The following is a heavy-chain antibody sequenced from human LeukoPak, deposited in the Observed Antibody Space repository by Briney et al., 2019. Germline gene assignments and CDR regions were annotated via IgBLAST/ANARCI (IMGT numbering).Heavy chain of an antibody. J-gene: IGHJ6*02. V-gene: IGHV3-30-3*01. CDR2: ISYDGGNK. Sequence: PGGSLRLSCAASGFTFSNYAMHWVRQAPGKGLEWVAVISYDGGNKYYADSVKGRFTISRDNSENTLYLQMNSLRGEDTAVYYCAKGEVVPAAIYGMDVWGQGTTVTVS. CDR3: AKGEVVPAAIYGMDV. D-gene: IGHD2-2*02. CDR1: GFTFSNYA.